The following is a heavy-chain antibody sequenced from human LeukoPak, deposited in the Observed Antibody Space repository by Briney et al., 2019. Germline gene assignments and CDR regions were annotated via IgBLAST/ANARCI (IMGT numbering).Heavy chain of an antibody. D-gene: IGHD3-3*01. Sequence: GGSLRLSCAVSGFTFTSYAMSWVRQAPGKGLEWVSAISGSGTNTHYADSVKGRFTISRDNSKDTLYLQINSLRAEDTAVYYCAKDRDHFDFWSGYNYYFDYWGQGTLVTVSS. J-gene: IGHJ4*02. V-gene: IGHV3-23*01. CDR1: GFTFTSYA. CDR3: AKDRDHFDFWSGYNYYFDY. CDR2: ISGSGTNT.